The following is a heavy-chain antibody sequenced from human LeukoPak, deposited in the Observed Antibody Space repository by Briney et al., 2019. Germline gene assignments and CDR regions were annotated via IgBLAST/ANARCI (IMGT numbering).Heavy chain of an antibody. V-gene: IGHV4-59*01. CDR1: GGSISSYY. Sequence: SETLSVTCTVSGGSISSYYWSWIRQPPGNGLEWIGYIYYSGSTNYNPSLKSRVTISVDTSKNQFSLKLSSVTAADTAVYYCARDAAMGPNYYYYYGMDVWGQGTTVTVSS. CDR3: ARDAAMGPNYYYYYGMDV. D-gene: IGHD5-18*01. CDR2: IYYSGST. J-gene: IGHJ6*02.